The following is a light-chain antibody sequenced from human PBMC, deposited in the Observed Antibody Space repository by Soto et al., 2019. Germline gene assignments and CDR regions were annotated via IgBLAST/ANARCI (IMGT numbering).Light chain of an antibody. CDR1: QGISSY. J-gene: IGKJ5*01. CDR3: QQYYSYPRVT. V-gene: IGKV1-8*01. CDR2: AAS. Sequence: AIRMTQSPSSLSASTGDRVTITCRASQGISSYLAWYQQKPGKAPKLLIYAASTLQSGVPSRFSGSGSGTDFTLTISCLQSEDFATYYCQQYYSYPRVTFGQGTRLDIK.